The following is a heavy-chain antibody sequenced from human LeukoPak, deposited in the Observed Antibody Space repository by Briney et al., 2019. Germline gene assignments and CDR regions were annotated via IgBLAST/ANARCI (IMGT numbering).Heavy chain of an antibody. J-gene: IGHJ6*04. CDR2: ISSDGNKK. D-gene: IGHD3-10*02. CDR3: AELGITMIGGV. V-gene: IGHV3-30*04. CDR1: GFTFSNYA. Sequence: GGSLRLSCAASGFTFSNYAIHWVRQAPGKGLEWVAVISSDGNKKDYADSVKGRFTISRDNAKNSLYLQMNSLRAEDTAVYYCAELGITMIGGVWGKGTTVTISS.